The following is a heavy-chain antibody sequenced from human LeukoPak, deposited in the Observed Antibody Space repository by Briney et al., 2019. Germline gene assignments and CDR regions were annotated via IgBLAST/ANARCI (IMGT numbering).Heavy chain of an antibody. CDR3: ATYRQVLLPFES. V-gene: IGHV3-74*01. Sequence: PGGSLRLVCAASGFPFSSYWMHWVRQAQAKGQLCVSHMNSDDSSTNYADSVRGRLTISRDNSKSKLSLQMNSLRAEDTAIYYCATYRQVLLPFESWGQGTLVTVSS. CDR1: GFPFSSYW. CDR2: MNSDDSST. J-gene: IGHJ4*02. D-gene: IGHD2-8*02.